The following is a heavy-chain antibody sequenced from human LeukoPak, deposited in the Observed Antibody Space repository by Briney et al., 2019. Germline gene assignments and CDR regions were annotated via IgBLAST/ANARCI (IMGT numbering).Heavy chain of an antibody. CDR2: ISAYNGNT. V-gene: IGHV1-18*01. CDR1: GYTFTSYG. Sequence: ASVKVSCKASGYTFTSYGISWVRQAPGQGLEWMGWISAYNGNTNYAQKLQGRVTMTRDTSISTAYMELSRLRSDDTAVYYCARGVGSSGWYRTGWFDPWGQGTLVTVSS. CDR3: ARGVGSSGWYRTGWFDP. J-gene: IGHJ5*02. D-gene: IGHD6-19*01.